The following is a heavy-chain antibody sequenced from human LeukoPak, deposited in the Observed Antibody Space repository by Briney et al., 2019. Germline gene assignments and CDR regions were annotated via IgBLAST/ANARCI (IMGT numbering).Heavy chain of an antibody. V-gene: IGHV4-34*01. J-gene: IGHJ4*02. CDR2: ITHSGST. CDR3: VSRYSSGGFEAEN. D-gene: IGHD6-19*01. CDR1: GGSFNNYF. Sequence: ASETLSLTCAVYGGSFNNYFWSWIRQPPGRGLEWIGEITHSGSTNYNPSVKSRVTISVDTSKNQFSLKLNSVTAADTAVYYCVSRYSSGGFEAENWGQGTLVTVSS.